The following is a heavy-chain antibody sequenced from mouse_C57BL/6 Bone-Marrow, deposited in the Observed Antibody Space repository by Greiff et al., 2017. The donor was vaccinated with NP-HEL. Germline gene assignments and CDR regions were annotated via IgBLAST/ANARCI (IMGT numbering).Heavy chain of an antibody. Sequence: VKLQESGAELVKPGASVKLSCKASGYTFTEYTIHWVKQRPGQGLEWIGWFYPGSGSITYNEKFKDKATLTAAKSSSTVYMELSSLTSEDSAVYFCAIHAFYYSNYHVPWFAYWGQGTLVTVSA. CDR1: GYTFTEYT. CDR2: FYPGSGSI. D-gene: IGHD2-5*01. J-gene: IGHJ3*01. CDR3: AIHAFYYSNYHVPWFAY. V-gene: IGHV1-62-2*01.